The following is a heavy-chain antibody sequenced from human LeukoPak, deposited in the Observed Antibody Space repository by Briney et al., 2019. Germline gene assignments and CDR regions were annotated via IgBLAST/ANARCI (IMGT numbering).Heavy chain of an antibody. Sequence: GGSLRLSCAASGFTFSSYAMSWVRQAPGKGLEWVSAISGSGGSTYYADSVKGRFTISRDNSKNTLYLQMNSLRAEDTAVYYCAKAPIAAPYYYYYMDVWGKGTTVTVSS. CDR2: ISGSGGST. CDR3: AKAPIAAPYYYYYMDV. CDR1: GFTFSSYA. V-gene: IGHV3-23*01. D-gene: IGHD2-15*01. J-gene: IGHJ6*03.